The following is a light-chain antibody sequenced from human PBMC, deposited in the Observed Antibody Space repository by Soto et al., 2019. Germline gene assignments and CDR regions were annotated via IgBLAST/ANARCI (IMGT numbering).Light chain of an antibody. V-gene: IGKV3D-11*01. CDR1: DGVAGRS. CDR3: QQRSHRGLT. J-gene: IGKJ4*01. Sequence: ELVLTQSPGTLFLSPGASATLSCRASDGVAGRSLAWYQQKHGQAPRLVIYDASNRATGIPARFSVIVSGTDLTLTISSLEPEDCEVYYGQQRSHRGLTFGGGTKVDIK. CDR2: DAS.